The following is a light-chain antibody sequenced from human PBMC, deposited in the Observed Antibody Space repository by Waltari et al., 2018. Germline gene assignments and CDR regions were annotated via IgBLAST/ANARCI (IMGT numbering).Light chain of an antibody. CDR2: QAS. V-gene: IGKV1-5*03. J-gene: IGKJ1*01. CDR1: ERISRW. CDR3: QQYNTYPWT. Sequence: DIQMTQSPSTLSASVGDSVTITCRASERISRWLAWYQQKPGMAPKLLIYQASSLEDGVPSRFSGSGFETEFSLSISSLQPEDFTTYYCQQYNTYPWTFGQGTKVEIK.